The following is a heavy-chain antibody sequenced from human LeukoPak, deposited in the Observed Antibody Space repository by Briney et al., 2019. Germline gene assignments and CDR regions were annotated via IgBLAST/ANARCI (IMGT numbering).Heavy chain of an antibody. CDR1: GGSFSGYY. D-gene: IGHD5-24*01. J-gene: IGHJ4*02. CDR2: INHSGST. V-gene: IGHV4-34*01. Sequence: SETLSLTCAVYGGSFSGYYWSWIRQPPGKGLEWIGEINHSGSTNYNPSLKSRVTISVDTSKNQLSLKLSSVTAADTAVYYCAIKDGYNPYYFDYWGQGTLVTVSS. CDR3: AIKDGYNPYYFDY.